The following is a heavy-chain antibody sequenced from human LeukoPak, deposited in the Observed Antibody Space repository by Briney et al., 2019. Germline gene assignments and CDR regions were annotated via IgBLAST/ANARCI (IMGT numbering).Heavy chain of an antibody. CDR3: AGSYSGYDSFDY. CDR2: IYYSGST. Sequence: ASGTLSLTCAVSGGSISSSNWWSWVRQPPGKGLEWIGYIYYSGSTNYNPSLKSRVTISVDTSKNQFSLKLSSVTAADTAVYYCAGSYSGYDSFDYWGQGTLVTVSS. V-gene: IGHV4-4*02. D-gene: IGHD5-12*01. J-gene: IGHJ4*02. CDR1: GGSISSSNW.